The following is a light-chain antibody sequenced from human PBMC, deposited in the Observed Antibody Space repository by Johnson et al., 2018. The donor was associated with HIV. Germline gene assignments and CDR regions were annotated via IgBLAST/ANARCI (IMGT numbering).Light chain of an antibody. V-gene: IGLV1-51*01. CDR1: SSNIGNNY. CDR2: DNN. Sequence: QAVLTQPPSVSAAPGQTVTISCSGSSSNIGNNYVSWYQQLPGTAPKLLIYDNNKRPSGIPDRFSGSKSGTSATLGITGLQTGDEVDYYCGTWDNSLSANVFGTGTKVTVL. CDR3: GTWDNSLSANV. J-gene: IGLJ1*01.